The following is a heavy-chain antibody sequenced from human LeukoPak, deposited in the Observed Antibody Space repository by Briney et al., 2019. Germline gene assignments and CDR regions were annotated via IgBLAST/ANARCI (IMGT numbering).Heavy chain of an antibody. Sequence: SETLSLTCAVYGGSFSGYYWSWIRQPPGKGLEWIGEINHSGSTNYNPSLKSRVTISVDTSKNQFSLKLSSVTAADTAVYYCARDLHGIAVAGSLDYWGQGTLVTVSS. CDR1: GGSFSGYY. CDR2: INHSGST. CDR3: ARDLHGIAVAGSLDY. V-gene: IGHV4-34*01. J-gene: IGHJ4*02. D-gene: IGHD6-19*01.